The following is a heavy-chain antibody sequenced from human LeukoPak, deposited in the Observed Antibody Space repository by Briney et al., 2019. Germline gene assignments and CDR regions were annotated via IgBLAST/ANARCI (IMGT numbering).Heavy chain of an antibody. D-gene: IGHD5-18*01. V-gene: IGHV4-59*01. CDR3: ARVQYNYGSYYFDY. Sequence: SETLSLTCSVSGGSINSYYWSWIRQPPGRGLEWIGYIYYSGSTNYNPSLKSRVTISVDTSKSQFSLKVSSVTAADTAVYYCARVQYNYGSYYFDYWGQGTRVTVSS. CDR2: IYYSGST. CDR1: GGSINSYY. J-gene: IGHJ4*02.